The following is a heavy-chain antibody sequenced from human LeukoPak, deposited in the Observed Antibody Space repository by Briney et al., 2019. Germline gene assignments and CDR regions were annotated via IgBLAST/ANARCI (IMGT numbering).Heavy chain of an antibody. CDR1: GFTFSSYA. Sequence: PGGSLRLSCAASGFTFSSYAMSWVRQAPGKGLEWVSAISGSGGSTYYADSVKGRFTISRDDSRNTLYLQMNSLRPEDTAVYYCARDRLNRAYCGNDCYSAAFDYWGQGTLVTVSS. D-gene: IGHD2-21*02. CDR2: ISGSGGST. J-gene: IGHJ4*02. CDR3: ARDRLNRAYCGNDCYSAAFDY. V-gene: IGHV3-23*01.